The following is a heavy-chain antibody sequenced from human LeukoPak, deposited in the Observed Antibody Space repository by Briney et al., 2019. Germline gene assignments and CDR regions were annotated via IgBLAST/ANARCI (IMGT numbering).Heavy chain of an antibody. CDR2: IYHSGST. D-gene: IGHD3-22*01. V-gene: IGHV4-39*02. Sequence: PSETLSLTCTVSGGSISSSSYYWGWLRQPPGKGLEWIGCIYHSGSTNYNPPLKGRSTISVDTSKNHFSLKLSSVTATDTAVYYCANDDSIGYSGLFDYWGQGTLVTVSS. J-gene: IGHJ4*02. CDR1: GGSISSSSYY. CDR3: ANDDSIGYSGLFDY.